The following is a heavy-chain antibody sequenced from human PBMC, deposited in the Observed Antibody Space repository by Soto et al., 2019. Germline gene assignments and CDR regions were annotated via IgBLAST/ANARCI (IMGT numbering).Heavy chain of an antibody. Sequence: GASVKVSCKASGYTFTSYGISWVRQAPGQGLEWMGWISAYNGNTNYAQKLQGRVTMTTDTSTSTAYMELRSLRSDDTAVYYCARDIPRVFGVVTPMAYWGQGTLVTVSS. D-gene: IGHD3-3*01. J-gene: IGHJ4*02. V-gene: IGHV1-18*04. CDR1: GYTFTSYG. CDR2: ISAYNGNT. CDR3: ARDIPRVFGVVTPMAY.